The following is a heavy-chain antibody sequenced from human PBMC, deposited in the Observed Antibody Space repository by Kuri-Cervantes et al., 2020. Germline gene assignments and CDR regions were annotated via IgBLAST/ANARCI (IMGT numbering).Heavy chain of an antibody. Sequence: GESLKISCAASGFIVSTSYMSWVRQAPGKGPEWVSLFYPGGSTNYADSVKGLFTISRDNSKNTLYLQMNSLRAEDTALYYCAKDIGPLLITGTTSDAFDIWGQGTMVTVSS. CDR3: AKDIGPLLITGTTSDAFDI. J-gene: IGHJ3*02. CDR2: FYPGGST. V-gene: IGHV3-53*05. D-gene: IGHD1-20*01. CDR1: GFIVSTSY.